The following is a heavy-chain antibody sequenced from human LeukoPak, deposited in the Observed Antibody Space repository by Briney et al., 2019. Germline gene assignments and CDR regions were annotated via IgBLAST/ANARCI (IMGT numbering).Heavy chain of an antibody. D-gene: IGHD5-12*01. CDR3: ATQAPEWRYSGYYNFYYMDV. J-gene: IGHJ6*03. CDR2: FDPKDGDT. CDR1: GYTLTELS. V-gene: IGHV1-24*01. Sequence: ASVKVSCKVSGYTLTELSVHWVRQAPGKGLEGMGNFDPKDGDTIYAHRFQGRGTMTEDTSTHTDYMELSSLRSEDTAVYFCATQAPEWRYSGYYNFYYMDVWGKGTTVTVSS.